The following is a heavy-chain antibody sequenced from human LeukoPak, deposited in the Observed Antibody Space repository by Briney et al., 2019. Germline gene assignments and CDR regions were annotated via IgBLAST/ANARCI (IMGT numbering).Heavy chain of an antibody. CDR1: GGSFSGYY. J-gene: IGHJ3*02. Sequence: SETLSLTCAVYGGSFSGYYWSWIRQPPGKGLEWIGEINHSGSTNYNPSLKSRVTISVDTSKNQFSLKLSSVTAADTAVYYCARHCSGWYYDAFDIWGQGTMVTVSS. CDR2: INHSGST. CDR3: ARHCSGWYYDAFDI. D-gene: IGHD6-19*01. V-gene: IGHV4-34*01.